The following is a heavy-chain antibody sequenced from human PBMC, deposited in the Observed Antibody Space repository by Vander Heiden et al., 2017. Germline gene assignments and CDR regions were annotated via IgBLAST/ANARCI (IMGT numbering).Heavy chain of an antibody. CDR3: ARDRVRMVRGRNYYGMDV. J-gene: IGHJ6*02. CDR2: INPSGGST. D-gene: IGHD3-10*01. Sequence: QVQLVQSGAEVKKPGASVKVSCKASGYTFPSHHMHWVRQDPGKGLEWMGIINPSGGSTSYAKKFQGRVTMTRDTSTSTVYMELSSLRSEDTAVYYCARDRVRMVRGRNYYGMDVWGQGTTVTVSS. CDR1: GYTFPSHH. V-gene: IGHV1-46*01.